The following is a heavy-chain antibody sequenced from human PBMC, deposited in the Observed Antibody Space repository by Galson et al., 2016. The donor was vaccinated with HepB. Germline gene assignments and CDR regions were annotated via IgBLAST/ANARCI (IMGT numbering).Heavy chain of an antibody. Sequence: CAISGDSVSSDSVAWNWIRQTPSRGLAWLGRTFYRSKWYNEYGVSVKSRISFNPDTSKNQFSLQLNSVTPEDTAIYYCARDQGPQRYLDIWGQGTMVTVFS. CDR2: TFYRSKWYN. D-gene: IGHD1-1*01. V-gene: IGHV6-1*01. J-gene: IGHJ3*02. CDR1: GDSVSSDSVA. CDR3: ARDQGPQRYLDI.